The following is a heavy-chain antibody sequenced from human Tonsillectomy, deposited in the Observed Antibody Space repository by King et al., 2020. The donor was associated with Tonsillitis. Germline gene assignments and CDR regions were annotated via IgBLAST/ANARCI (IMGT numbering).Heavy chain of an antibody. CDR2: INDRGST. J-gene: IGHJ6*03. D-gene: IGHD2-2*01. Sequence: QVQLQQWGAGLLKPSETLSLTCGVYGGSFSGYYWSWIRQTPGKGLEWIGEINDRGSTNYNPSLKSRVTFSVDTSKNQFSLNLTSVTAADTAVYYCAREGQYQLLGFPYYYYMDVWDKGTTVTVSS. CDR3: AREGQYQLLGFPYYYYMDV. V-gene: IGHV4-34*01. CDR1: GGSFSGYY.